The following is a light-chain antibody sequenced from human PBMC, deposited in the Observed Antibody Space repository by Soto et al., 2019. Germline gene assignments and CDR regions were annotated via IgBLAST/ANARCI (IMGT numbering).Light chain of an antibody. J-gene: IGLJ1*01. CDR3: SSYTSSSTDV. CDR2: DVT. V-gene: IGLV2-14*01. Sequence: QSVLTQPASVSGSPGQSITISCTGTSSDVGGYYSVSWYQQHPGKAPKLMIYDVTNRPSGVSNRFSGSKSGNTASLTISGLQAEDEADYYCSSYTSSSTDVFGTGTKLTAL. CDR1: SSDVGGYYS.